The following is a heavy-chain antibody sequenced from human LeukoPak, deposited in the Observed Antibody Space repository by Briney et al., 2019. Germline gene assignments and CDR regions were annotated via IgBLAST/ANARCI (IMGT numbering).Heavy chain of an antibody. J-gene: IGHJ4*02. CDR1: GHTFTSYG. D-gene: IGHD3-10*01. CDR2: ISGYNGNT. Sequence: ASVKVSCKASGHTFTSYGISWVRQAPGQGLEWMGWISGYNGNTNYAQKFQGRVTMTIDTSTSTLYMELRSLRSDDTAVYYCARGRTHRRLWLGESTGGPFDYWGQGTLVTVSS. V-gene: IGHV1-18*01. CDR3: ARGRTHRRLWLGESTGGPFDY.